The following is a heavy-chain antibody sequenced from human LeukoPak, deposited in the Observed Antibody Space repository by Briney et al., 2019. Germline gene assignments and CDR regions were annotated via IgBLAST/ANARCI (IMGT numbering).Heavy chain of an antibody. CDR1: GGSISSSSYY. V-gene: IGHV4-39*01. J-gene: IGHJ4*02. CDR3: ARVQKSRKSVASAVDC. D-gene: IGHD5-12*01. CDR2: IYYSGST. Sequence: SETLSLTCTVSGGSISSSSYYWGWIRQPPGKGLEWIGSIYYSGSTYYNPSLKSRVTISVDMSKNQFSLKLSSVTAADTAVYYCARVQKSRKSVASAVDCWGQGTVVIVSS.